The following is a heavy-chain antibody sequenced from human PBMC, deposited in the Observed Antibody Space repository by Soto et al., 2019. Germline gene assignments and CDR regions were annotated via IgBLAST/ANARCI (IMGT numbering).Heavy chain of an antibody. J-gene: IGHJ4*02. CDR1: GFTFSSYA. Sequence: QVQLVESGGGVVQPGRSLRLSCAASGFTFSSYAMHWVRQAPGKGLEWVAVISYDGSNKYYADSVKGRFTISRDNSKNTLYLQMNSLRAEDTAVYYCARDEDYDILTAGTRFAYWGQGTLVTVSS. CDR2: ISYDGSNK. D-gene: IGHD3-9*01. V-gene: IGHV3-30-3*01. CDR3: ARDEDYDILTAGTRFAY.